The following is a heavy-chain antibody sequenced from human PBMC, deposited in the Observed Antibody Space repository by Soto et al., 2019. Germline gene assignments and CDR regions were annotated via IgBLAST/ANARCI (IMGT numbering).Heavy chain of an antibody. D-gene: IGHD2-2*01. Sequence: QVQLQESGPGLVKPSETLSLTCTVSGGSISNYYWSWIRQPPGKGLEWIGYIYYSGSTNYNPSLESRVAISLDTSKSQFSLKLSSVTAADTVVYYCARHLVPTDAVNIWGKGKLVTVSS. V-gene: IGHV4-59*08. CDR2: IYYSGST. CDR1: GGSISNYY. J-gene: IGHJ3*02. CDR3: ARHLVPTDAVNI.